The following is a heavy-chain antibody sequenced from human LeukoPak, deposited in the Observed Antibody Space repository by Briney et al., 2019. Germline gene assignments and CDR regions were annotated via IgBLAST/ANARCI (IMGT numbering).Heavy chain of an antibody. CDR1: GGSISSNSYY. J-gene: IGHJ4*02. CDR2: IHYSGST. Sequence: SETLSLTCTVSGGSISSNSYYWGWIRQPPGKGLEWIGNIHYSGSTYYNPSLKSRVTISVDTSKNQFSLKLSSVTAADTAVYYRARRYWVDDSNYDLGYFDYWGQGTLVTVSS. D-gene: IGHD4-11*01. CDR3: ARRYWVDDSNYDLGYFDY. V-gene: IGHV4-39*01.